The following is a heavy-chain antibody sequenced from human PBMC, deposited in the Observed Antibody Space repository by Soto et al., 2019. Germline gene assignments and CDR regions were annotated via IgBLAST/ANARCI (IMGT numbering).Heavy chain of an antibody. CDR2: IYYSGST. Sequence: PSETLSLTCTVSGGSISSYYWSWIRQPPGKGLEWIGYIYYSGSTNYNPSLKSRVTISVDTSKNQFSLKLSSVTAADTAVYYCASAGIAAADYYYYYMDVWGKGTTVTVSS. V-gene: IGHV4-59*01. CDR3: ASAGIAAADYYYYYMDV. D-gene: IGHD6-13*01. CDR1: GGSISSYY. J-gene: IGHJ6*03.